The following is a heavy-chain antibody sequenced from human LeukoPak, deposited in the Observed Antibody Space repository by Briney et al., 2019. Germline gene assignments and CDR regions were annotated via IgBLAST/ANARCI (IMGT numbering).Heavy chain of an antibody. D-gene: IGHD6-13*01. V-gene: IGHV3-11*01. CDR1: GFSFKDYY. J-gene: IGHJ4*02. Sequence: GGSLRLSCAASGFSFKDYYFSWIHQAQGKGLEWVSFINVNGGAMYYADFEKGRFTISRDNAKSSLYLEMNSLRVEDTAVYYCARGPRILAAGSYYFDYWGQGSLVTVSS. CDR2: INVNGGAM. CDR3: ARGPRILAAGSYYFDY.